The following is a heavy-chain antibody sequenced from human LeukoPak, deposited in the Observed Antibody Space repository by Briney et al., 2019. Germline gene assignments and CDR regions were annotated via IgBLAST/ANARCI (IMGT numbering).Heavy chain of an antibody. CDR3: ARPANYDILTGYVYYFDY. D-gene: IGHD3-9*01. V-gene: IGHV1-18*01. CDR1: GYTFTSYG. Sequence: ASVKVSRKASGYTFTSYGISWVRQAPGQGLEWMGWISAYNGNTNYAQKLQGRVTMTTDTSTSTAYMELRSLRSDDTAVYYCARPANYDILTGYVYYFDYWGQGTLVTVSS. J-gene: IGHJ4*02. CDR2: ISAYNGNT.